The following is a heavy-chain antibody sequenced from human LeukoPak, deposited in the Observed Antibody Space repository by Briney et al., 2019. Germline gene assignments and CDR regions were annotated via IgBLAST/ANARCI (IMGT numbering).Heavy chain of an antibody. CDR1: GFTFSSYA. V-gene: IGHV3-23*01. CDR2: ISGSGGST. Sequence: GGSLRLSCAASGFTFSSYAMSWVRQAPGKGLEWVSAISGSGGSTHYADSVKGRFTISRDNSKNTLYLQMNSLRAEDTAVYYCAKVVGCSGGSCYSPFFDYWGQGTLVTVSS. J-gene: IGHJ4*02. D-gene: IGHD2-15*01. CDR3: AKVVGCSGGSCYSPFFDY.